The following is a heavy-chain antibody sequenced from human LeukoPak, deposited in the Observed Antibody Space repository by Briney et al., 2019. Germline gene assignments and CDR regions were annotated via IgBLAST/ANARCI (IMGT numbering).Heavy chain of an antibody. CDR1: GFTFSSYE. CDR2: ISSSGSTI. CDR3: ARTHDSSYSSSWYYFDY. D-gene: IGHD6-13*01. Sequence: GGSLRLSCAASGFTFSSYEMNWVRQAPGKGLEWVSYISSSGSTIYYADSVKGRFTISRDNAKNSLYLQMNSLRAEDTAVYYCARTHDSSYSSSWYYFDYWGQGTLVTVSS. J-gene: IGHJ4*02. V-gene: IGHV3-48*03.